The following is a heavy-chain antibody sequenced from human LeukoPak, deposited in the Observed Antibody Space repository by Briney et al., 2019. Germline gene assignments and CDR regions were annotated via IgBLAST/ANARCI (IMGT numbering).Heavy chain of an antibody. CDR3: ATGLGHYYDY. CDR1: GISFNNYW. D-gene: IGHD3-22*01. Sequence: GGSLRLXCAASGISFNNYWMHWVRQAPGKGLVWVSRVNSDGSSTVYADSVKGRFTISRDNARTTVYLQMSSLRLDDTATYYCATGLGHYYDYWGQGSLVTVSS. CDR2: VNSDGSST. V-gene: IGHV3-74*01. J-gene: IGHJ4*02.